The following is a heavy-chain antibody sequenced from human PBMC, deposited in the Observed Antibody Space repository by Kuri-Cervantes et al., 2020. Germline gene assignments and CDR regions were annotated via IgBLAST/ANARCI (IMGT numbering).Heavy chain of an antibody. CDR2: IKQDGSEK. Sequence: GGSLRLSCAASGFTFSSYAMSWVRQAPGRGLEWVANIKQDGSEKYYVDSVKGRFTISRDNAKNSLYLQMNSLRAEDTAVYYCARFRVRGAHFDYWGQGTLVTVSS. V-gene: IGHV3-7*04. J-gene: IGHJ4*02. CDR3: ARFRVRGAHFDY. D-gene: IGHD3-10*01. CDR1: GFTFSSYA.